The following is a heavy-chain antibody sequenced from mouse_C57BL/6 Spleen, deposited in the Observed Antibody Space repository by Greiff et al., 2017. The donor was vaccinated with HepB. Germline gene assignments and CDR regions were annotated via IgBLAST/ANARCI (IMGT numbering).Heavy chain of an antibody. V-gene: IGHV1-15*01. CDR1: GYTFTDYE. D-gene: IGHD2-1*01. J-gene: IGHJ1*03. CDR2: IDPETGGT. Sequence: SGAELVRPGASVTLSCKASGYTFTDYEMHWVKQTPVHGLEWIGAIDPETGGTAYNQKFKGKAILTADKSSSTAYMELRSLTSEDSAVYYCTRKGFYGNYRYFDVWGTGTTVTVSS. CDR3: TRKGFYGNYRYFDV.